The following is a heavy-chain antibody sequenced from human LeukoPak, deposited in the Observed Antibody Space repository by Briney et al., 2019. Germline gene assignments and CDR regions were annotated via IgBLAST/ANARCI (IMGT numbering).Heavy chain of an antibody. J-gene: IGHJ4*02. CDR3: ARDFYYDSSGHGY. D-gene: IGHD3-22*01. CDR1: GFTVSSNY. CDR2: TYSGGST. V-gene: IGHV3-53*01. Sequence: GGSLRLSCAASGFTVSSNYMSWVRQAPGKGLEWVSVTYSGGSTYYADSVKGRFTISRDNSKNTLYLQMNSLRAEDTAVYYCARDFYYDSSGHGYWGQGTLVTVSS.